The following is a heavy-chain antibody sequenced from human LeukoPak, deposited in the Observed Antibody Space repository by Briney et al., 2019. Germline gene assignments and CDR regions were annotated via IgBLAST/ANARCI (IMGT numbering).Heavy chain of an antibody. V-gene: IGHV4-39*07. CDR1: GGSISSSSYY. D-gene: IGHD1-26*01. CDR2: IYYSGST. J-gene: IGHJ4*02. CDR3: VREGASVTNFDF. Sequence: SETLSLTCTVSGGSISSSSYYWGWIRQPPGKGLEWIGSIYYSGSTYYNPSLKSRVTISVDTSKNQFSLKLSSVTAADTAVYFCVREGASVTNFDFWGQGTQVTVSS.